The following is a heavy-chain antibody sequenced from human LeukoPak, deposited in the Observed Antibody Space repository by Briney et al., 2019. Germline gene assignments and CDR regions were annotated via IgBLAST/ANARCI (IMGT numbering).Heavy chain of an antibody. J-gene: IGHJ4*02. V-gene: IGHV4-38-2*02. Sequence: PSETLSLTCTVSSYSINSGYYWAWVRQPPGKGLGWIGNIYHSGSTYYNPSLNSRVTISVDTSKNQFSLRLNSVTAADTAVYYCAAEFGTSIADYWGQGILVTVSS. CDR3: AAEFGTSIADY. CDR1: SYSINSGYY. D-gene: IGHD2-21*01. CDR2: IYHSGST.